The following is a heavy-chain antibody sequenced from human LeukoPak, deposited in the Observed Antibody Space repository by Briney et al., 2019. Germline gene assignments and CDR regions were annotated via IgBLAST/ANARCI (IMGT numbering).Heavy chain of an antibody. V-gene: IGHV1-69*06. CDR1: GDILIYYP. CDR3: ARMGVNSDDANLSPWGFDY. Sequence: SVKVSCKASGDILIYYPMNWVRQAPGQGLEWGGGIIPMFGTSNYAQKFQSRVTMTADKSTSTFYMTLSSLKSEDTAIYYCARMGVNSDDANLSPWGFDYWGQGTLVTVSS. D-gene: IGHD3-10*01. J-gene: IGHJ4*02. CDR2: IIPMFGTS.